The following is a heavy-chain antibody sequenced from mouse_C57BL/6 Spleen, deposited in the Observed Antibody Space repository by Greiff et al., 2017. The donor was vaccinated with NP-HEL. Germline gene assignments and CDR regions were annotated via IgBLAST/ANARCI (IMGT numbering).Heavy chain of an antibody. Sequence: EVQRVESGGGLVQPKGSLKLSCAASGFSFNTYAMNWVRQAPGKGLEWVARIRSKSNNYATYYADSVKDRFTISRDDSEIMLYLQMNNLKTEDTAMYYFVRREWCGYYEDYAMDYWGQGTSVTVSS. CDR1: GFSFNTYA. D-gene: IGHD2-3*01. CDR2: IRSKSNNYAT. CDR3: VRREWCGYYEDYAMDY. V-gene: IGHV10-1*01. J-gene: IGHJ4*01.